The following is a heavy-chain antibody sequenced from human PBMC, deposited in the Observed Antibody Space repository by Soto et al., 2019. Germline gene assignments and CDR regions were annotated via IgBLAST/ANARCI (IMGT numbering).Heavy chain of an antibody. CDR1: GGSISSGGYY. J-gene: IGHJ4*02. CDR3: ARVEYSSRPRRRYFDY. V-gene: IGHV4-31*03. CDR2: IYYSGST. D-gene: IGHD6-6*01. Sequence: QVQLQESGPGLVKPSQTLSLTCTVSGGSISSGGYYWSWIRQHPGKGLEWIGYIYYSGSTYYNPSLKSGVTISVDTSKNQFSLKLSSVTAADTAVYYCARVEYSSRPRRRYFDYWGQGTLVTVSS.